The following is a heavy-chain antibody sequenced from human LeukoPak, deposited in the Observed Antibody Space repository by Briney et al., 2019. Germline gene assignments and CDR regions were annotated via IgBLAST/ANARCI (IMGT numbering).Heavy chain of an antibody. J-gene: IGHJ4*02. D-gene: IGHD5-12*01. V-gene: IGHV4-59*01. CDR3: ARGRGIVATISDY. CDR2: IYYSGST. Sequence: SETLSLTCTVCGGSISSYYWSWIRQPPGKGLEWIGYIYYSGSTNYNPSLKSRVTISVDTSKNQFSLKLSSVTAADTAVYYCARGRGIVATISDYWGQGTLVTVSS. CDR1: GGSISSYY.